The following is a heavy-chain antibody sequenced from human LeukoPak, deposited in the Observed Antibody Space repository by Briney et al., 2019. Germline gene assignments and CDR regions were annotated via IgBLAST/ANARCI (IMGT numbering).Heavy chain of an antibody. D-gene: IGHD3-22*01. CDR2: IYYSGST. Sequence: SETLSLTCTVSGGSISSGGYYWSWIRQHPGKGLEWIGYIYYSGSTYYNPSLKSRVTISVDTSKDQFSLKLSSVTAADTAVYYCARDRRYYDSSGYTRPIQTEFDYWGQGTLVTVSS. CDR1: GGSISSGGYY. CDR3: ARDRRYYDSSGYTRPIQTEFDY. V-gene: IGHV4-31*03. J-gene: IGHJ4*02.